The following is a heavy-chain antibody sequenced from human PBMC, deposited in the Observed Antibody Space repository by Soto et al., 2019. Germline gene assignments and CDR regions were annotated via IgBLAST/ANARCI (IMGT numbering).Heavy chain of an antibody. CDR2: ISSSGSTI. J-gene: IGHJ4*02. V-gene: IGHV3-11*01. CDR3: ARSNYYFWSRYYTYQFDY. Sequence: SGGSLRLSCAASGFTFSDYYMSWIRQAPGKGLEWVSYISSSGSTIYYADSVKGRFTISRDNAKNSLYLQMNSLRAEDTAVYYCARSNYYFWSRYYTYQFDYPGQGTLVTVS. CDR1: GFTFSDYY. D-gene: IGHD3-3*01.